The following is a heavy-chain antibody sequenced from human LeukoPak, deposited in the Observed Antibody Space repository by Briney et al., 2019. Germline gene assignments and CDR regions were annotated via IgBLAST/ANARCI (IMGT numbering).Heavy chain of an antibody. V-gene: IGHV4-38-2*02. CDR3: ARDAGSGSLSQFDY. CDR2: IYQSGST. D-gene: IGHD3-10*01. Sequence: SETLSLTCVVSGYSISSGYYWGWIRQPPGKGLEWIGSIYQSGSTYYNPSLKSRVTISLDTSKNQFSLKLSSVTAADTAVYYCARDAGSGSLSQFDYWGQGTLVTVSS. CDR1: GYSISSGYY. J-gene: IGHJ4*02.